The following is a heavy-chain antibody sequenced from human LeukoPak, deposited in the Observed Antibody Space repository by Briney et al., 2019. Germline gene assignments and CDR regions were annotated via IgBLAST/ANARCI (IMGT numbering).Heavy chain of an antibody. CDR2: INTNTGNP. Sequence: GASVKVSCKASGYTFTSYAMNRVRQAPGQGLEWMGWINTNTGNPTYAQGFTGRFVFSLDTSVSTAYLQISSLKAEDTAVYYCARGYCSSTSCYGGSYWGQGTLVTVSS. D-gene: IGHD2-2*01. J-gene: IGHJ4*02. CDR1: GYTFTSYA. V-gene: IGHV7-4-1*02. CDR3: ARGYCSSTSCYGGSY.